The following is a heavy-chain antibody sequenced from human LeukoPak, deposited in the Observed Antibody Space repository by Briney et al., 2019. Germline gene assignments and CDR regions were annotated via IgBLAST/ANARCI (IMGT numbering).Heavy chain of an antibody. V-gene: IGHV3-33*01. CDR3: ARVXXXPAAXFLIAXXSXFDI. CDR2: IWDDGSEK. Sequence: GTSLRLSCAASGFTFSSYGMHWVRQAPGKGLEWVAVIWDDGSEKYYADSVKGRFSISRDNSENTLSLQVNSLRAEDTAVYYXARVXXXPAAXFLIAXXSXFDIWGQGTMVTVSS. J-gene: IGHJ3*02. D-gene: IGHD2-2*01. CDR1: GFTFSSYG.